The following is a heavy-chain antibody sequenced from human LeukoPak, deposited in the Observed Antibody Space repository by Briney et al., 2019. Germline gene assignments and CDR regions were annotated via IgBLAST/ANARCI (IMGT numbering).Heavy chain of an antibody. D-gene: IGHD3-10*01. V-gene: IGHV1-69*01. CDR1: GGTFSSYA. J-gene: IGHJ4*02. CDR2: IIPIFGTA. Sequence: ASVKVSCKASGGTFSSYAISWVRQAPGQGLEWMGGIIPIFGTANYAQKFQGRVTITADESTSTAYMELSSLRSEDTAVYYCARDCIYYGSGSYCSCFDYWGQGTLVTVSS. CDR3: ARDCIYYGSGSYCSCFDY.